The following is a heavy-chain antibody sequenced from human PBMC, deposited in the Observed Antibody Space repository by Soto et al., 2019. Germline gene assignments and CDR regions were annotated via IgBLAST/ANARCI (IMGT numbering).Heavy chain of an antibody. Sequence: SETLSLTCTVSGGSISSVDYYWSWIRQPPGKGLEWIGYIYYSGSTYYNPSLKSRVTISVDTSKNQFSLKLSSVTAADTAVYYCARGGQPGYYYGMDVWGQGTTVTVSS. CDR1: GGSISSVDYY. CDR3: ARGGQPGYYYGMDV. J-gene: IGHJ6*02. CDR2: IYYSGST. V-gene: IGHV4-30-4*01. D-gene: IGHD3-10*01.